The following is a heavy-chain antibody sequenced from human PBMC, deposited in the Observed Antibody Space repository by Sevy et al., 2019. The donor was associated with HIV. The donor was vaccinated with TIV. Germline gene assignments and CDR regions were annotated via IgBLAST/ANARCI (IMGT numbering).Heavy chain of an antibody. CDR2: ISSSSSYI. CDR3: ARGRIVVVPTALTWFDP. D-gene: IGHD2-2*01. CDR1: GFTFSSYS. J-gene: IGHJ5*02. Sequence: GGSLRVSCAASGFTFSSYSMNWVRQAPGKGLEWVSSISSSSSYIYYADSVKGRFTISRANAKNSLYLKMNSLRAEDTAVYYCARGRIVVVPTALTWFDPWGQGTLVTVSS. V-gene: IGHV3-21*01.